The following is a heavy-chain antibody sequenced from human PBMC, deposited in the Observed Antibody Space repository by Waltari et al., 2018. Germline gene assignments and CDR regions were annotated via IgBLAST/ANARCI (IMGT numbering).Heavy chain of an antibody. V-gene: IGHV3-7*01. CDR3: ARDSPDKHWKFFGNDH. D-gene: IGHD1-1*01. CDR2: MNKDGSER. CDR1: VFTLRDYW. J-gene: IGHJ4*02. Sequence: EVQLVESGGGLAHPGGSLTLSCVGSVFTLRDYWMTWVRQAPGKGLEWVATMNKDGSERYYVDSVRGRFIISKDDAKNSLSLEMNILAVEDTAIYYCARDSPDKHWKFFGNDHWGQGTLVNVSP.